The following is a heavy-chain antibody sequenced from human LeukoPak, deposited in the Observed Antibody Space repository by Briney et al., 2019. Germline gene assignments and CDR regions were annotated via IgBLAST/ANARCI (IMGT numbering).Heavy chain of an antibody. Sequence: GASVKVSCKASGYTFTGCYMHWVRQAPGQGLEWMGWINLNSGGTNFAQRFQGRVTMTRDTSISTAYMDLSRLISDDTAVYYCARDAGYCTGGSCWYFDHWGQGTLVTVSS. J-gene: IGHJ4*02. CDR2: INLNSGGT. CDR3: ARDAGYCTGGSCWYFDH. D-gene: IGHD2-15*01. CDR1: GYTFTGCY. V-gene: IGHV1-2*02.